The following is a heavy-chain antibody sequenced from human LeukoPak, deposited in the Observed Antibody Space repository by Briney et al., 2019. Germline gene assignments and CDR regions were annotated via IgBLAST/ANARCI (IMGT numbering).Heavy chain of an antibody. CDR2: INHDGGET. V-gene: IGHV3-7*03. D-gene: IGHD1-1*01. CDR3: ARSSGIGTTDY. CDR1: EFTLSIYG. Sequence: GGSLSLSGAALEFTLSIYGRGGARQPPGKGLEGVATINHDGGETNYVARGRGHFTSPRDKPKNSLYLQINSLRAEDTAVYYCARSSGIGTTDYWGQGTLVTVSS. J-gene: IGHJ4*02.